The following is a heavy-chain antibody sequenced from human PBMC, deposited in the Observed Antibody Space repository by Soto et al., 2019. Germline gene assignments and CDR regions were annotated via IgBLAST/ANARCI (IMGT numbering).Heavy chain of an antibody. V-gene: IGHV3-74*01. Sequence: GGSLRLSCEASGFVFTNFWMHWVRHVPGKGLVWVARIDTSGHSTNYAESVKGRFTISRGNAKNTVSLQMNSLRVEDTGIYYCAKDSWYFDLWSQGSQVTVSS. CDR1: GFVFTNFW. D-gene: IGHD6-13*01. CDR3: AKDSWYFDL. J-gene: IGHJ4*02. CDR2: IDTSGHST.